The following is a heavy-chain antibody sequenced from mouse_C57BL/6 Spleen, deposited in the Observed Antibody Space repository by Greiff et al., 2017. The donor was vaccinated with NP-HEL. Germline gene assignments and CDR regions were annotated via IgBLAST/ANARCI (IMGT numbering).Heavy chain of an antibody. Sequence: VQLKQSGAELVRPGASVKLSCTASGFNIKDDYMHWVKQRPEQGLEWIGWIDPENGDTEYASKFQGKATITADTSSNTAYLQLSSLTTEDSAIYYCASLLLRSYYFDYWGQGTTLTVSS. CDR1: GFNIKDDY. V-gene: IGHV14-4*01. CDR3: ASLLLRSYYFDY. J-gene: IGHJ2*01. D-gene: IGHD1-1*01. CDR2: IDPENGDT.